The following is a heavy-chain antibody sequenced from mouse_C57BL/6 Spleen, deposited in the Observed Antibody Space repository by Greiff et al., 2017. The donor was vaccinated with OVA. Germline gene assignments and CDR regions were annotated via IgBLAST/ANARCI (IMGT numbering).Heavy chain of an antibody. Sequence: VQLVESGPGLVQPSQSLSITCTVSGFSLTSYGVHWVRQSPGKGLEWLGVIWSGGSTDYNAAFISRLSISKDNSKSQVFFKMNSLQADDTAIYYCASSLIYYDPYAMDYWGQGTSVTVSS. V-gene: IGHV2-2*01. CDR1: GFSLTSYG. CDR3: ASSLIYYDPYAMDY. J-gene: IGHJ4*01. D-gene: IGHD2-4*01. CDR2: IWSGGST.